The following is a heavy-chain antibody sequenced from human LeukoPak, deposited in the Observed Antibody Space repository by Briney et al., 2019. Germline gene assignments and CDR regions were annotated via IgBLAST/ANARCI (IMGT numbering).Heavy chain of an antibody. CDR1: GFTFSSYA. V-gene: IGHV3-23*01. Sequence: GGSLRLSCAASGFTFSSYAMSWVRQAPGKGLEWVSAISGSGGSTYYADSVKGRFTISRDNSKNTLYLQMNSLRAEDTAVYYCARVGCSSTSCYTPYYFDYWGQGTLVTVSS. CDR2: ISGSGGST. CDR3: ARVGCSSTSCYTPYYFDY. D-gene: IGHD2-2*02. J-gene: IGHJ4*02.